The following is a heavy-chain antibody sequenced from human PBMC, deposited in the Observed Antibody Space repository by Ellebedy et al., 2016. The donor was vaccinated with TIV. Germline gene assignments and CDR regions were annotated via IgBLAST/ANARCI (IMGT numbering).Heavy chain of an antibody. CDR2: FDPEDGET. CDR3: ATGEVGVTSYYYGMDV. D-gene: IGHD2-21*02. Sequence: AASVKVSCKVSGYTLTELSMHWVRQAPGKGLEWMGGFDPEDGETIYAQKFQGRVTMTEDTSTDTAYMELSSLRSEDTAVYYCATGEVGVTSYYYGMDVWGQGTTVTVSS. V-gene: IGHV1-24*01. CDR1: GYTLTELS. J-gene: IGHJ6*02.